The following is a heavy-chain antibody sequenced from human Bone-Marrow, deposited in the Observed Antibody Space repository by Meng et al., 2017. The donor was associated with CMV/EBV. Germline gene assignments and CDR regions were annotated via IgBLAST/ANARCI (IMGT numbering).Heavy chain of an antibody. V-gene: IGHV4-34*01. CDR3: ARGTNDFWSGYRNWFDP. CDR2: INHSGST. CDR1: GGSFSGYY. J-gene: IGHJ5*02. D-gene: IGHD3-3*01. Sequence: SETLSLTCAVYGGSFSGYYWSWIRQPPGKGLDWIGEINHSGSTNYNPSLKSRVTISVDTSKNQFSLKLSSVTAADTAVYYCARGTNDFWSGYRNWFDPWGQGTLVTVSS.